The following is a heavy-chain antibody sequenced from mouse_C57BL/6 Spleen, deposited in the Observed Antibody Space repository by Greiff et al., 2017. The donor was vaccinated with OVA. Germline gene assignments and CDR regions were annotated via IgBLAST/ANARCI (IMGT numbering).Heavy chain of an antibody. CDR3: APYGSSPSYFDY. CDR1: GYTFTDYY. V-gene: IGHV1-19*01. D-gene: IGHD1-1*01. J-gene: IGHJ2*01. Sequence: VQLQQSGPVLVKPGASVKMSCKASGYTFTDYYMNWVKQSHGKSLEWIGVINPYNGGTSYNQKFKGKATLTVDTSSSTAYIELNSLTSEDAAVYYCAPYGSSPSYFDYWGQGTTLTDSS. CDR2: INPYNGGT.